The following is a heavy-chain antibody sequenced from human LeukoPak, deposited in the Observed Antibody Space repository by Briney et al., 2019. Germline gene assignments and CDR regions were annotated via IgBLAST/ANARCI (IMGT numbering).Heavy chain of an antibody. D-gene: IGHD3-16*01. Sequence: PGRSLRLSCAASGFTFSSYAMHWVRQAPGKGLEWVAVISYDGSNKYYADSVKGRFTISRGNAKNTLYLQMNSLRAEDTAVYYCARVNVCPRCHFDYWGQGTLVTVSS. V-gene: IGHV3-30-3*01. J-gene: IGHJ4*02. CDR2: ISYDGSNK. CDR3: ARVNVCPRCHFDY. CDR1: GFTFSSYA.